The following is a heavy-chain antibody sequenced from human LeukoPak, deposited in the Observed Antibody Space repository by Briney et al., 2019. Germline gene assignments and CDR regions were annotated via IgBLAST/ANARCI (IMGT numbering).Heavy chain of an antibody. CDR2: IYASGST. CDR1: GGSISSYY. CDR3: AQSSGWYDYFDY. Sequence: SETLSLTCTVSGGSISSYYWSWIRQAAGKGLEWIGRIYASGSTNYNPSLKSRVTMSVDTSKNQFSLKLSSVTAADTAVYYCAQSSGWYDYFDYWGQGTLVTVSS. V-gene: IGHV4-4*07. D-gene: IGHD6-19*01. J-gene: IGHJ4*02.